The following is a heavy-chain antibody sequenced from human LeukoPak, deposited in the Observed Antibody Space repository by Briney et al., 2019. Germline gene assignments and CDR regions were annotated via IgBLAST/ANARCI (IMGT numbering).Heavy chain of an antibody. V-gene: IGHV1-46*01. CDR1: GYTFTMYY. CDR2: INPSDGAT. J-gene: IGHJ6*03. CDR3: EREQRGGLRGDVGGLFASYYTYYYMDV. D-gene: IGHD3-16*01. Sequence: GASVKVSCKTSGYTFTMYYIHWVRQAPGQGLEWMGMINPSDGATTYAQRFQGRVTMTRDMSTTTVYMDLRSLRSEDTAEYFCEREQRGGLRGDVGGLFASYYTYYYMDVWGRGTTVTVSS.